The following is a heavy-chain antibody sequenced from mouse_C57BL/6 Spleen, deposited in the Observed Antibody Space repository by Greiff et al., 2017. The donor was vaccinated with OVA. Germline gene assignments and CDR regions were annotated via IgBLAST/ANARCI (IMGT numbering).Heavy chain of an antibody. J-gene: IGHJ2*01. V-gene: IGHV1-72*01. CDR2: IDPNSGGT. CDR3: ARKEGITTVEGDFDY. D-gene: IGHD1-1*01. CDR1: GYTFTSYW. Sequence: VQLQQPGAELVKPGASVKLSCKASGYTFTSYWMHWVKQRPGRGIEWIGRIDPNSGGTKYNEKFKSKATLTVDKPSSTAYMQLSSLTSEDSAVYYCARKEGITTVEGDFDYWGQGTTLTVSS.